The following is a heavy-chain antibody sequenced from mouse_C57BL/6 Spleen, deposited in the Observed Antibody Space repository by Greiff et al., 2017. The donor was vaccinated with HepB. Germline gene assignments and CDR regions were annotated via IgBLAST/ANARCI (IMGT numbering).Heavy chain of an antibody. CDR3: TRYDGYAY. Sequence: QVQLQQSGAELVRPGASVTLSCKASGYTFTDYEMHWVKQTPVHGLEWIGAIDPETGGTAYNQKFKGKAILTADKSSSTAYMELRSLTSEDSAVYYCTRYDGYAYWGQGTLVTVSA. V-gene: IGHV1-15*01. CDR2: IDPETGGT. J-gene: IGHJ3*01. D-gene: IGHD2-3*01. CDR1: GYTFTDYE.